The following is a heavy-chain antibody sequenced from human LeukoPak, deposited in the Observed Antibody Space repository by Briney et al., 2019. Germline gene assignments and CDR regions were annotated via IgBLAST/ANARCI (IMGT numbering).Heavy chain of an antibody. CDR2: IYYSGST. J-gene: IGHJ4*02. Sequence: SETLSLTCTVSGGSISSSSYYWGWIRQPPGKGLEWIGSIYYSGSTYYNPSLKSRVTISVDTSKNQFSLKLSSVTAADTAAYYCARRGGNFDWLLYPDYWGQGTLVTVSS. V-gene: IGHV4-39*01. CDR3: ARRGGNFDWLLYPDY. D-gene: IGHD3-9*01. CDR1: GGSISSSSYY.